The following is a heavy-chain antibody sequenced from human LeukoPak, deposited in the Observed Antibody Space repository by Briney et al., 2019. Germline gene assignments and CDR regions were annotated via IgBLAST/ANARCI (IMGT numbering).Heavy chain of an antibody. CDR1: GFTFSNYW. J-gene: IGHJ4*02. Sequence: PGGSLRLSCVASGFTFSNYWMHWVRQVPGKGLVWVSRINTDRSITNYADSVKGRFTISRDNAKNSLYLQMNSLRAEDTAVYYCARASLEDWGQGTLVTVSS. V-gene: IGHV3-74*01. CDR2: INTDRSIT. CDR3: ARASLED.